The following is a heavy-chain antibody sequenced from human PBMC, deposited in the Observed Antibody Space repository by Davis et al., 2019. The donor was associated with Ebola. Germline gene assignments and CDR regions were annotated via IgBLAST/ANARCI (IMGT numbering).Heavy chain of an antibody. CDR3: TATVGATDY. CDR2: IRSKANSYAT. V-gene: IGHV3-73*01. CDR1: WFTFSGSA. Sequence: SLKISRAASWFTFSGSAMHWVRQASGKGLEWVGRIRSKANSYATAYAASVKGRFTISRDDSKNTAYLQMNSLKTEDTAVYYCTATVGATDYWGQGTLVTVSS. J-gene: IGHJ4*02. D-gene: IGHD1-26*01.